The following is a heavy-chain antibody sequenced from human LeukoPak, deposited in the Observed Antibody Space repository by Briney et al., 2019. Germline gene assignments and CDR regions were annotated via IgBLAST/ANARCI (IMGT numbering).Heavy chain of an antibody. CDR3: ARSADYYGSGSYHPRVWLGRLDY. D-gene: IGHD3-10*01. J-gene: IGHJ4*02. Sequence: GGSLRLSCAASGFTFSSYAMHWVRQAPGKGLEWVAVISYDGSNKYYADSVKGRFTISRNNSKNTLYLQMNSLRAEDTAVYYCARSADYYGSGSYHPRVWLGRLDYWGQGTLVTVSS. CDR1: GFTFSSYA. V-gene: IGHV3-30*04. CDR2: ISYDGSNK.